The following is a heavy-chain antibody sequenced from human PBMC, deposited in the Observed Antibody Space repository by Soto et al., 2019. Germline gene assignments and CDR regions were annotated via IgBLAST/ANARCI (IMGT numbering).Heavy chain of an antibody. CDR3: AGRDVDTAMGD. CDR2: IYHSGST. Sequence: QVQLQESGPGLVKPSGTLSLTCAVSGGSISSSNWWSWVRQPPGKGLEWIGEIYHSGSTNYNPSLKSRVTIAVGKAKNQCCLKLSSVTAADTAVYYCAGRDVDTAMGDWGQGTLVTVSS. CDR1: GGSISSSNW. V-gene: IGHV4-4*02. J-gene: IGHJ4*02. D-gene: IGHD5-18*01.